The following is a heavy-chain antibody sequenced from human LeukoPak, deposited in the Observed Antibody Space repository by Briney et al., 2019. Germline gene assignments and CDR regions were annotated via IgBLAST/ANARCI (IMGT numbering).Heavy chain of an antibody. CDR1: GGSFSGYY. CDR2: INHSGST. Sequence: SETLSLTCAVYGGSFSGYYWSWIRQPPGKGPEWIGEINHSGSTNYNPSLKSRVTISVDTSKNQFSLKLSSVTAADTAVYYCARGRARRYGLGMDVWGQGTTVTVSS. V-gene: IGHV4-34*01. D-gene: IGHD1-1*01. CDR3: ARGRARRYGLGMDV. J-gene: IGHJ6*02.